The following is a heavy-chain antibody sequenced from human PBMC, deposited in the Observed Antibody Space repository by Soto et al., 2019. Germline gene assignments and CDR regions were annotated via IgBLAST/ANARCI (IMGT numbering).Heavy chain of an antibody. CDR1: GFTFSASA. V-gene: IGHV1-58*01. D-gene: IGHD1-7*01. J-gene: IGHJ6*02. CDR2: IVVGSGDT. Sequence: SVKVSCKASGFTFSASAVQWVRQVRGQRLEWIGWIVVGSGDTNYAQDFQERVTITVDMSTSTAYMQLSSLRSEDTAIYYCAGTTSSYYYYGMDVWGQGTTVTVSS. CDR3: AGTTSSYYYYGMDV.